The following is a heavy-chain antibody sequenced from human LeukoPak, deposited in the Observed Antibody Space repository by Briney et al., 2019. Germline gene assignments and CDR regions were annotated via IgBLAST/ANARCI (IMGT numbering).Heavy chain of an antibody. CDR3: TRDLKAGNRGY. CDR2: IRSKGYGGTT. D-gene: IGHD6-19*01. Sequence: GGSLRLSCTASGFSIGDFAMSWFRQAPGKGLEWVGIIRSKGYGGTTEYAASVKGRFTISRDESKSIAYLQMNSLKTEDTAVYYCTRDLKAGNRGYWGQGTLVTVSS. CDR1: GFSIGDFA. V-gene: IGHV3-49*03. J-gene: IGHJ4*02.